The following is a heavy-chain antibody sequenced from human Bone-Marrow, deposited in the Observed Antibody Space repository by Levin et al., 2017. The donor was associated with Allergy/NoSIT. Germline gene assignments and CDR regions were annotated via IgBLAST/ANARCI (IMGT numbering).Heavy chain of an antibody. CDR3: ERGITIFGVVLAVNDAFDI. CDR2: VSYSGIT. V-gene: IGHV4-31*03. D-gene: IGHD3-3*01. J-gene: IGHJ3*02. Sequence: PSETLSLTCTVSGGSISSGIYFWSWIRHLPGKGLEWIGYVSYSGITFYNPSLKSRVTISVDTSKKLFSLNLSSVTAADTAVYYCERGITIFGVVLAVNDAFDIWGQGTMVTVSS. CDR1: GGSISSGIYF.